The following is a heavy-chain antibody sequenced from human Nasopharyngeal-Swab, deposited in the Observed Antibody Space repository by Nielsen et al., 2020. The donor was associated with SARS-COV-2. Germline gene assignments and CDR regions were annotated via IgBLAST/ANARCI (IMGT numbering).Heavy chain of an antibody. CDR3: AKRVAGKYYCMDV. J-gene: IGHJ6*04. V-gene: IGHV3-23*01. CDR1: GFTFSSYA. D-gene: IGHD3-10*01. Sequence: GGSLRLSCAASGFTFSSYAMTWVRQAPGKGLEWVSSISVNGASTYYAGSVKGRFTISRDNSRNTLYLQLNSLRAEDTAIYYCAKRVAGKYYCMDVWGIGTTVTVSS. CDR2: ISVNGAST.